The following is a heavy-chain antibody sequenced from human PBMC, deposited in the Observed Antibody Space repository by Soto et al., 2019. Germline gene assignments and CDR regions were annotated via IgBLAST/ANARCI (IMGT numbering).Heavy chain of an antibody. Sequence: PGGSLRLSCAASGFTVSSNYMSWVRQAPGKGLERVSVIYSGGSTYYADSVKGRFTISRDNSKNTLYLQMNSLRAEDTAVYYCARSDAAGTLGYWGQGTLVTVSS. CDR2: IYSGGST. CDR1: GFTVSSNY. V-gene: IGHV3-53*05. CDR3: ARSDAAGTLGY. J-gene: IGHJ4*02. D-gene: IGHD6-13*01.